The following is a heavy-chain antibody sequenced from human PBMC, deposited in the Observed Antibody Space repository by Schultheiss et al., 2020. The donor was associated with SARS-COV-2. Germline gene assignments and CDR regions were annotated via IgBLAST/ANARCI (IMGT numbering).Heavy chain of an antibody. CDR3: ARDREFRMITFGGVPRAYGMDV. CDR1: GFTFSSYS. D-gene: IGHD3-16*01. V-gene: IGHV3-21*01. CDR2: ISSSSSYI. J-gene: IGHJ6*02. Sequence: GGSLRLSCTASGFTFSSYSMNWVRQAPGKGLEWVSSISSSSSYIYYADSVKGRFTISRDNAKNSLYLQMNSLRAEDTAVYYCARDREFRMITFGGVPRAYGMDVWGQGTTVTVSS.